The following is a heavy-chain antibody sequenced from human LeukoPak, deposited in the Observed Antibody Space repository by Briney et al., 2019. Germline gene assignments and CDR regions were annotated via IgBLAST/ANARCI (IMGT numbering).Heavy chain of an antibody. CDR3: ARAGYSYGVLKLGLNY. V-gene: IGHV1-69*13. Sequence: ASVKVSCKASGYTFTSYGISWVRQAPGQGLEWMGGIIPIFGKANYAQKFQGRVTITPDESTSTVYMELSSLRSEDPAVYYCARAGYSYGVLKLGLNYWGRGTLVTVSS. CDR1: GYTFTSYG. D-gene: IGHD5-18*01. J-gene: IGHJ4*02. CDR2: IIPIFGKA.